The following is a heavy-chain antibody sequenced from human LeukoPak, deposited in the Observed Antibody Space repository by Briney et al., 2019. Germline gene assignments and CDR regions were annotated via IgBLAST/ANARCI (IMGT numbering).Heavy chain of an antibody. J-gene: IGHJ5*02. CDR1: GFTFSSNA. CDR2: ISGSGGST. V-gene: IGHV3-23*01. Sequence: GGSLRLSCAASGFTFSSNAMTWVRQAPGKGLEWVSAISGSGGSTYYADSVKGRFTISRDNAKNSLYLQMNSLRAEDTAVYYCARDRGGYSSSLGPWGQGTLVTVSS. CDR3: ARDRGGYSSSLGP. D-gene: IGHD6-13*01.